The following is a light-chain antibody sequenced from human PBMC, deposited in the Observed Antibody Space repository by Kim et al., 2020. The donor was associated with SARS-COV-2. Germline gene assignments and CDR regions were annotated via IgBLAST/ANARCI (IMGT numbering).Light chain of an antibody. CDR2: EVT. CDR3: SSYASSNAWV. CDR1: SSDVGYYNY. V-gene: IGLV2-8*01. J-gene: IGLJ3*02. Sequence: GPSVTISGTGTSSDVGYYNYVSWYQQHPGKVPKLMIYEVTKRPSGVPDRFSGSKSGNTASLTVSGLQAEDEADYYCSSYASSNAWVFGGGTQLTVL.